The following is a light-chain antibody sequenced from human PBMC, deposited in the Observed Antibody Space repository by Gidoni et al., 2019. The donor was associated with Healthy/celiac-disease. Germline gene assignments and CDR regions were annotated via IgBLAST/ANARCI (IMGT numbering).Light chain of an antibody. Sequence: QSVLTQPPSVSAAPGQKVTISCSGSSSNIGKNYVSWYQQLPGTAPKLLIYDNNKRPSGIPDRFSGSKSGTSATLGITGLQTGDEADYYCGTWDSSLSVYAVFGGGTQLTVL. CDR2: DNN. CDR1: SSNIGKNY. CDR3: GTWDSSLSVYAV. V-gene: IGLV1-51*01. J-gene: IGLJ7*01.